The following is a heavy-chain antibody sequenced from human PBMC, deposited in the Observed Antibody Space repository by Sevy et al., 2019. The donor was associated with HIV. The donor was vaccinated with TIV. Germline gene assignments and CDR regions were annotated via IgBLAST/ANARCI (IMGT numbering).Heavy chain of an antibody. V-gene: IGHV3-9*01. D-gene: IGHD2-15*01. CDR3: AKDGGNALWQSGLDTYYFYYYGMDG. Sequence: GGSLRLSCAASGFTFNDYAMHWVRQAPGKGLEWDSGISYNSGSIECADSVRGRFTMSRDNAKNSLYLEMRRLTVDDTAVYYCAKDGGNALWQSGLDTYYFYYYGMDGWGQGTTVTVSS. J-gene: IGHJ6*02. CDR2: ISYNSGSI. CDR1: GFTFNDYA.